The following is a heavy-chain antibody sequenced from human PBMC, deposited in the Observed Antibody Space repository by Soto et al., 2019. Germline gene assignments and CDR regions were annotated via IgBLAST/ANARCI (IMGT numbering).Heavy chain of an antibody. D-gene: IGHD3-16*01. CDR1: GYAFTSYG. J-gene: IGHJ6*04. CDR2: MSTYNENK. Sequence: ASVKVSCKASGYAFTSYGINWVRRAPGQGLEWVGWMSTYNENKVYAKKLQGRVAMTMDAATSTANLALRHLRSDNPAGIYCARHIGGGGQQGYYYGMDVGGKGTTATVS. V-gene: IGHV1-18*01. CDR3: ARHIGGGGQQGYYYGMDV.